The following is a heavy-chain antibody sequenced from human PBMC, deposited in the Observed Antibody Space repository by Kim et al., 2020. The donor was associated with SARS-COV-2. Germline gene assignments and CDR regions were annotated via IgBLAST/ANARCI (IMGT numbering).Heavy chain of an antibody. CDR3: ARITGGSPDY. D-gene: IGHD2-8*02. V-gene: IGHV6-1*01. J-gene: IGHJ4*02. Sequence: ALSVKSPHTINHDTSKNQFSLQLNSVTPEDTAVYYCARITGGSPDYWGQGTLVTVSS.